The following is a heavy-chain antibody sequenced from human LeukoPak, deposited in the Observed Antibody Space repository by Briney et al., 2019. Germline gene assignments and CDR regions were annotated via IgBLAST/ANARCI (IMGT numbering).Heavy chain of an antibody. CDR1: GVTFSSYG. J-gene: IGHJ3*02. V-gene: IGHV3-30*02. D-gene: IGHD6-6*01. CDR2: IRYDGSNK. CDR3: AKDRAARRFAFDI. Sequence: GGSLRLSCAASGVTFSSYGMHWVRQAPGKGLEWVAFIRYDGSNKYYADSVKGRFTISRDNSKNTLYLQMNSLRAEDTAVYYCAKDRAARRFAFDIWGQGTMVTVSS.